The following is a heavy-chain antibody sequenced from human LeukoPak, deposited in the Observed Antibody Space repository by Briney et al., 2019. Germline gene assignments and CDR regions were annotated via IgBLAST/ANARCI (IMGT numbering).Heavy chain of an antibody. CDR1: GGSISSYY. CDR3: ARGPSSRLRFLEWSTSGGSFDP. J-gene: IGHJ5*02. D-gene: IGHD3-3*01. V-gene: IGHV4-59*01. CDR2: IYYSGRT. Sequence: SETLSLTXTVSGGSISSYYWSWIRQPPGKGLEWIGYIYYSGRTNYNPSLKSRVTISVDTSKNQFSLKLSSVTAADTAVYYCARGPSSRLRFLEWSTSGGSFDPWGQGTLVTVSS.